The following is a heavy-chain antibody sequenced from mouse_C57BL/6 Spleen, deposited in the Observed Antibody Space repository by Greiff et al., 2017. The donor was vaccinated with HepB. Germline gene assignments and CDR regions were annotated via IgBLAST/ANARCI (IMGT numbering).Heavy chain of an antibody. D-gene: IGHD1-1*01. CDR2: IDPNSGGT. V-gene: IGHV1-72*01. CDR1: GYTFTSYW. Sequence: QVQLQQPGAELVKPGASVKLSCKASGYTFTSYWMHWVKQRPGRGLEWIGRIDPNSGGTKYNEKFKSKATLTVDKPSSTAYMQLSSLTSEDSAVYYCARWPLITTVAKYWYFDVWGTGTTVTVSS. J-gene: IGHJ1*03. CDR3: ARWPLITTVAKYWYFDV.